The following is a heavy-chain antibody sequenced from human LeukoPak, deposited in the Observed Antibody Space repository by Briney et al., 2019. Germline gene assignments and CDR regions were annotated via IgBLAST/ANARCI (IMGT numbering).Heavy chain of an antibody. Sequence: PSETLSLTCTVSGGSISSYYWGWVRQPPGKGLEWIGSIYYSGSTSYNPSLKSRVTISVDTSKTQFSLKLSSVTAADTAVYYCARASGITMIVVLNHDAFDIWGHGTMVTVSS. V-gene: IGHV4-39*07. J-gene: IGHJ3*02. D-gene: IGHD3-22*01. CDR2: IYYSGST. CDR1: GGSISSYY. CDR3: ARASGITMIVVLNHDAFDI.